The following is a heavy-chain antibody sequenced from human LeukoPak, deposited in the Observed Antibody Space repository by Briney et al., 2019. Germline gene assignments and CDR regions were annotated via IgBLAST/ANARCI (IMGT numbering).Heavy chain of an antibody. CDR3: ARDLSYYGSGRYND. D-gene: IGHD3-10*01. V-gene: IGHV1-2*02. Sequence: ASVKVSCKASGYTFTGSYMHWVRQPPGQGLEWMGWINPKSGGTNYAQRFQGRVTMTRDTSISTAYMELSRLRSDDTAVYYCARDLSYYGSGRYNDWGQGTMVTVSS. CDR1: GYTFTGSY. CDR2: INPKSGGT. J-gene: IGHJ3*01.